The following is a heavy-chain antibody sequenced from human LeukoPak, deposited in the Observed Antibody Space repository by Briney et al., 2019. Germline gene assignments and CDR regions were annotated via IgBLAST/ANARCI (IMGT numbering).Heavy chain of an antibody. Sequence: GGSLRLSCAASGFTFSSYAMSWVRQAPGKGLEWVAVISYDGSNKYYADSVKGRFTISRDNSKNTLYLQMNSLRAEDTAVYYCARDKGDARFQHWGQGTLVTVSS. J-gene: IGHJ1*01. CDR2: ISYDGSNK. CDR3: ARDKGDARFQH. CDR1: GFTFSSYA. D-gene: IGHD3-16*01. V-gene: IGHV3-30-3*01.